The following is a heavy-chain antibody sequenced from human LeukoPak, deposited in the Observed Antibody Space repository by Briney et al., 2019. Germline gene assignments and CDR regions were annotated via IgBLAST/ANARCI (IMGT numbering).Heavy chain of an antibody. D-gene: IGHD2/OR15-2a*01. J-gene: IGHJ6*03. V-gene: IGHV3-23*01. CDR1: GFTFSGYA. Sequence: GGSLRLSCAASGFTFSGYAMSWVRQAPGKGLEWVSAISGSGGSTYYADSVKGRFTISRDNSKNTLYLQMNSLRAEDTAVYYCAKSPIFYYYMDVWGKGTTVTVSS. CDR2: ISGSGGST. CDR3: AKSPIFYYYMDV.